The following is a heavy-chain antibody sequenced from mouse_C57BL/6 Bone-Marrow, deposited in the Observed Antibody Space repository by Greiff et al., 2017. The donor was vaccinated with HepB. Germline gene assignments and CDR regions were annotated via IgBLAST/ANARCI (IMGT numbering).Heavy chain of an antibody. CDR1: GFTFSSYG. V-gene: IGHV5-6*01. Sequence: EVQGVESGGDLVKPGGSLKLSCAASGFTFSSYGMSWVRQTPDKRLEWVATISSGGSYTYYPDSVKGRFTISRDNAKNTLYLQMSSLKSEDTAMYYCARGGAYWGQGTLVTVSA. CDR3: ARGGAY. CDR2: ISSGGSYT. J-gene: IGHJ3*01.